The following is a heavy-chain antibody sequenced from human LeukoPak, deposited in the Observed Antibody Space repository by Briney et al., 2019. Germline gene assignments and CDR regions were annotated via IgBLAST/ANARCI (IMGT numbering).Heavy chain of an antibody. Sequence: ASVKVSCKASGYTFTSYGISWVRQAPGQGLEWMGWISAYNGNTNYAQKLQGRVTMTTDTSTSTAYMELRSLRSDDTAVYYCARDTRAVAVAGTDPTDYWGQGTLVTVSS. CDR2: ISAYNGNT. CDR3: ARDTRAVAVAGTDPTDY. V-gene: IGHV1-18*01. J-gene: IGHJ4*02. CDR1: GYTFTSYG. D-gene: IGHD6-19*01.